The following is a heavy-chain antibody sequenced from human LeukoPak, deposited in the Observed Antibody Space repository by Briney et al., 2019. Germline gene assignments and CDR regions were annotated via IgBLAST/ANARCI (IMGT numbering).Heavy chain of an antibody. CDR1: GFTFSSYW. CDR3: AKTEAARPYCGGDCYSDYFDY. CDR2: IKQDGSEK. D-gene: IGHD2-21*02. Sequence: GGSLRLSCAASGFTFSSYWMSWVRQAPGKGLEWVANIKQDGSEKYYVDSVKGRFTISRDNAKNTLYLQMNSLRAEDTAVYYCAKTEAARPYCGGDCYSDYFDYWGQGTLVTVSS. V-gene: IGHV3-7*03. J-gene: IGHJ4*02.